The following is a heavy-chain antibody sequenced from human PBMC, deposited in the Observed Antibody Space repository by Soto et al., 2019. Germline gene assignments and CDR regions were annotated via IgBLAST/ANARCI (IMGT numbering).Heavy chain of an antibody. J-gene: IGHJ4*02. Sequence: QVQLVESGGGVVQPGRSLRLSCAVSGFTVSTYGMHWVRQAPGKGLEWVAVISRDGGTKYYADSVKGRFTISRDNSRNRLFLDMNSLRGDGVAGCYCTGGGASGYWGQGTLVTVAS. CDR2: ISRDGGTK. CDR3: TGGGASGY. V-gene: IGHV3-30*03. D-gene: IGHD3-16*01. CDR1: GFTVSTYG.